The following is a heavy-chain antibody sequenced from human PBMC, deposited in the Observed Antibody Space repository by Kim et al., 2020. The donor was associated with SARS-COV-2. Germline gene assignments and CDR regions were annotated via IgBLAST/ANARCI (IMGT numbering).Heavy chain of an antibody. D-gene: IGHD3-10*01. V-gene: IGHV3-15*01. J-gene: IGHJ4*02. Sequence: GGSLRLSCAASGFTFSNAWMSWVRQAPGKGLEWVGRIKSKTDGGTTDYAAPVKGRFTISRDDSKNTLYLQMNSLKTEDTAVYYCTTLWGRRRGVLLWFGELLLDYWGQGTLVTVSS. CDR3: TTLWGRRRGVLLWFGELLLDY. CDR1: GFTFSNAW. CDR2: IKSKTDGGTT.